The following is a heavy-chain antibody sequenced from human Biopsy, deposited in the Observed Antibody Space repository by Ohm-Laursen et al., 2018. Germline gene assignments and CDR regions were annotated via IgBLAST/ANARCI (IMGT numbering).Heavy chain of an antibody. CDR1: GGSFTGHY. J-gene: IGHJ2*01. V-gene: IGHV4-59*11. Sequence: GTLSRTCTVSGGSFTGHYWSWIRQPPGKGLEWIGYVYYTGSTDYNPSLQSRVTISVDTSKNHFSLRLRSVTPADTAIYYCARDRGYYSDRTVPGYFDLWGRGTLVTVSS. D-gene: IGHD3-22*01. CDR3: ARDRGYYSDRTVPGYFDL. CDR2: VYYTGST.